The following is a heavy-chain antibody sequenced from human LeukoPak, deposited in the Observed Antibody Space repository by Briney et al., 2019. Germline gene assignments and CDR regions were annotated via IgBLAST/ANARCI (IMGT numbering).Heavy chain of an antibody. CDR2: IKQDGSEK. Sequence: SGGSLRLSCAASGFTFSYYWMSWVRQAPGKGLEWVANIKQDGSEKYYVESVKGRFTSSRDNAKNSLYLQMNSLRAEDTAVYYCASLPGAYSSSSAARTDYWGQGTLVTVSS. J-gene: IGHJ4*02. CDR1: GFTFSYYW. V-gene: IGHV3-7*02. D-gene: IGHD6-6*01. CDR3: ASLPGAYSSSSAARTDY.